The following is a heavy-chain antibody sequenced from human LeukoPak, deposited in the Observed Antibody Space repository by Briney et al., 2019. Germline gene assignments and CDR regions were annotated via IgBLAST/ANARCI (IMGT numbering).Heavy chain of an antibody. CDR3: ARHRGYRTYGSGWYSPMQVDSPGWFGP. J-gene: IGHJ5*02. CDR2: INHSGST. CDR1: GGSFSGYC. Sequence: PSETLSLTCAVYGGSFSGYCWSWIRQPPGKGLEWIGEINHSGSTNYNPSLKSRVTISVDTSKNQFSLKLSSVTAADTAVYYCARHRGYRTYGSGWYSPMQVDSPGWFGPWGQGTLVTVSS. D-gene: IGHD6-19*01. V-gene: IGHV4-34*01.